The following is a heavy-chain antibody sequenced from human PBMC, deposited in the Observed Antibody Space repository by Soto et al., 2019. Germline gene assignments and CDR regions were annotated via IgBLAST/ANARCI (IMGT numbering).Heavy chain of an antibody. J-gene: IGHJ5*02. D-gene: IGHD4-17*01. CDR2: ISSSSSTI. Sequence: EVQLVESGGGLVQPGGSLRLSCAASGFTFSSYSMNWVRQAPGKGLEWVSYISSSSSTIYYADSVKGRFTISRYNAKNSLDLQMNSLRDEDTAVYYCARENYGDYLNWFDPWGQGTLVTVSS. CDR1: GFTFSSYS. CDR3: ARENYGDYLNWFDP. V-gene: IGHV3-48*02.